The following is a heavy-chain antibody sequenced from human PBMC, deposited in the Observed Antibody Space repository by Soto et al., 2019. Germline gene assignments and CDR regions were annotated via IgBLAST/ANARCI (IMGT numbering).Heavy chain of an antibody. J-gene: IGHJ1*01. CDR3: ARWGTTGGLDV. CDR2: TSYDGSDK. CDR1: GFTFRSYV. D-gene: IGHD3-16*01. Sequence: QQQQVESGGGVVQPGTSLRVSCVGSGFTFRSYVIHWVRQAPGKGLEWVALTSYDGSDKYYDDSVRGRFTISRDNSRNTVDLQMDSLRLEDTALYYCARWGTTGGLDVWGQGTLVSV. V-gene: IGHV3-30*19.